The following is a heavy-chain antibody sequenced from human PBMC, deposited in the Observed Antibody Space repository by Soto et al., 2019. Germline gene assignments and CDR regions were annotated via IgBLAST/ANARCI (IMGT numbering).Heavy chain of an antibody. CDR2: INPNSGGT. J-gene: IGHJ4*02. Sequence: ASVKVSCKASGYTFTCYYMHWVRQAPGQGLEWMGWINPNSGGTNYAQKFQGRVTMTRDTSISTAYMELSRLRSDDTAVYYCAREVKGIAAAGNHWGQGTLVTVSS. V-gene: IGHV1-2*02. D-gene: IGHD6-13*01. CDR3: AREVKGIAAAGNH. CDR1: GYTFTCYY.